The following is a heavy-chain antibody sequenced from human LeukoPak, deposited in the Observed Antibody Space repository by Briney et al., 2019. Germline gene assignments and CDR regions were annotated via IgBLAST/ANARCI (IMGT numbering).Heavy chain of an antibody. J-gene: IGHJ3*02. CDR3: ARALYDILTGQSDAFDI. V-gene: IGHV3-74*01. CDR1: GFTFSSYR. D-gene: IGHD3-9*01. CDR2: INSDGSST. Sequence: GGSLRLSCAASGFTFSSYRMHWVRQAPGKGLVWVSRINSDGSSTSYADSVKGRFTISRDNAKNTLYLQMNSLRAEDTAVYYCARALYDILTGQSDAFDIWGQGTMVTVSS.